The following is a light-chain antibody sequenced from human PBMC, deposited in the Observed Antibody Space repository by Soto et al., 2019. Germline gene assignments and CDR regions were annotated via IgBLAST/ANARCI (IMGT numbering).Light chain of an antibody. Sequence: DIQMTQSPSTLSASVGDRVTITCRASRSITHWLAWYQQKPGRAPDLLVYKASILARGVPSRFSGSGSGTEFTLTISSLRADDFATYYCQQYNTYSWAFGQGTKVDIK. J-gene: IGKJ1*01. CDR1: RSITHW. CDR3: QQYNTYSWA. V-gene: IGKV1-5*03. CDR2: KAS.